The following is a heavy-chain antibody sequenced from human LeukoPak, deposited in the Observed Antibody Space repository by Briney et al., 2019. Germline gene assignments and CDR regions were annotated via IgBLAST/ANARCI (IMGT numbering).Heavy chain of an antibody. J-gene: IGHJ5*02. CDR2: VNSDGRFT. Sequence: PGGSLRLSCAASGFTFSSYWIDWVRQAPGKGLVWVSRVNSDGRFTKYADSVKGRFTISRDNAKNTLYLQMNSLRAEDTAMYYCVRSDWFDNWGQGTLVTVSS. V-gene: IGHV3-74*03. CDR1: GFTFSSYW. CDR3: VRSDWFDN.